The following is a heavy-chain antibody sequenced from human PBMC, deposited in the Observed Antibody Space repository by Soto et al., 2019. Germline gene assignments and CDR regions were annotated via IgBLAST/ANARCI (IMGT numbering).Heavy chain of an antibody. Sequence: PGGSLRLSCAASGFTFSNAWMNWVRQAPGKGPEWVGRIKSKTDGGTTDYAAPVKGRFTISRDDSKSTLYLQMNSLKTEDTAVYYCTTRDRVIMIGGWANAFDFWGQGIMVTVSS. V-gene: IGHV3-15*07. CDR1: GFTFSNAW. J-gene: IGHJ3*01. D-gene: IGHD3-22*01. CDR3: TTRDRVIMIGGWANAFDF. CDR2: IKSKTDGGTT.